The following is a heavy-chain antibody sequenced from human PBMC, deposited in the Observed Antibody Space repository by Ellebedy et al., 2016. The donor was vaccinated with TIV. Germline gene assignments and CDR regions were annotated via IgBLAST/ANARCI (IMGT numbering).Heavy chain of an antibody. CDR1: GYGFASYW. J-gene: IGHJ6*02. CDR3: ARQDSSGHYYYNYGMDV. CDR2: IYPGDSYI. V-gene: IGHV5-51*01. Sequence: GGSLRLSCEGSGYGFASYWIAWVRQMPGKGLEWMGIIYPGDSYIQYSPSFQGQVTISADTSITTAYLQWNSLKASDTAMYYCARQDSSGHYYYNYGMDVWGQGTTVTVSS. D-gene: IGHD6-19*01.